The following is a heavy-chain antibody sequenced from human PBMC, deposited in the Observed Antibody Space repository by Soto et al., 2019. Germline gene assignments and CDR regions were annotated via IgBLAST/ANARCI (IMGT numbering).Heavy chain of an antibody. V-gene: IGHV4-34*01. D-gene: IGHD3-16*02. CDR2: INHSGST. CDR1: GGSFSGYF. J-gene: IGHJ3*02. Sequence: QVQLQQWGAGVLKTSETLSLTCAVYGGSFSGYFWNWLRQPPGKGLEWIGEINHSGSTNYNPSLSNRVTISVDKSKSQLSLKLRSVSAADTAVYFCARFGGEFVWGSYRSKAFDIWGQGTMVTVSS. CDR3: ARFGGEFVWGSYRSKAFDI.